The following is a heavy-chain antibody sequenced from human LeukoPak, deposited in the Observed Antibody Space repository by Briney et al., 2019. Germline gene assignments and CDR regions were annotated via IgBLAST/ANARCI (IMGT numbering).Heavy chain of an antibody. J-gene: IGHJ6*02. D-gene: IGHD2-2*01. CDR1: GFTFSSYA. Sequence: GGSLRLSCAASGFTFSSYAMSWVRQAPGKGLEWVSAISGSGGSTYYADSVKGRFTISRDNSKNTLYLQMNSLRAEDTAVYYCARDRDIVVVPAAMEAPYYYYGMDVWGQGTTVTVSS. CDR3: ARDRDIVVVPAAMEAPYYYYGMDV. CDR2: ISGSGGST. V-gene: IGHV3-23*01.